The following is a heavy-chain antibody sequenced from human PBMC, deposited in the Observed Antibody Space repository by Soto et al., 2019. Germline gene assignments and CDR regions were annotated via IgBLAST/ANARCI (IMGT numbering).Heavy chain of an antibody. Sequence: PVRPLRLSCVSPDFSCTHPAMTHARSLSGRRLQPVAALSPDGGNIYYRDSVRGRFTISRDNTKDTLYLQMHSLKAEDTALYFCAKQMGKWVDTAIDCWGQGTQGTVFS. J-gene: IGHJ4*02. CDR1: DFSCTHPA. CDR3: AKQMGKWVDTAIDC. CDR2: LSPDGGNI. D-gene: IGHD1-26*01. V-gene: IGHV3-23*01.